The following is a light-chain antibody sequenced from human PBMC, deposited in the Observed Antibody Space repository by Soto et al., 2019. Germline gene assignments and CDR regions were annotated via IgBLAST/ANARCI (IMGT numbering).Light chain of an antibody. CDR2: AAS. CDR3: LQHNSYPLT. Sequence: DMHMTQSPSSLSASVGGSGTSTCRASQGIRNDSGWSQQQPGKAPKRLIYAASSLQSGIPSRFSGSGSGTEFTLRIGSLQPEDFATYYCLQHNSYPLTFGQGTKVEIK. CDR1: QGIRND. V-gene: IGKV1-17*01. J-gene: IGKJ1*01.